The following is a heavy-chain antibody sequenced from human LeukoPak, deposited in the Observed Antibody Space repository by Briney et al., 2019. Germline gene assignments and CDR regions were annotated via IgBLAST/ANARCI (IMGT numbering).Heavy chain of an antibody. CDR3: ARDSSGPTYNWFDP. Sequence: GGSLRLSCAASGFTFSSYSMNWVRQAPGKGLEWASYISSSSTIYYADSVKGRFTISRDNAKNSLYLQMNSLRAEDTAVYYCARDSSGPTYNWFDPWGQGTLVTVSS. CDR2: ISSSSTI. V-gene: IGHV3-48*01. CDR1: GFTFSSYS. J-gene: IGHJ5*02. D-gene: IGHD3-10*01.